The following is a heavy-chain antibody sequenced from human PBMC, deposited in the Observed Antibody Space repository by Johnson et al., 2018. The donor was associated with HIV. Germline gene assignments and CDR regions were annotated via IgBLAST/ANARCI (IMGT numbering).Heavy chain of an antibody. J-gene: IGHJ3*02. V-gene: IGHV3-66*02. D-gene: IGHD7-27*01. CDR3: ARAIGNWDAFDI. CDR2: IYSGAST. Sequence: VQLVESGGGVVQPGRSLRLSCAASEFTFSSYAMGWVRQATGKGLEWVSVIYSGASTYYADSVKGRFTISRDNSKNTLYLQMNSLRAEDTAVYYCARAIGNWDAFDIWGQGTMVTVSS. CDR1: EFTFSSYA.